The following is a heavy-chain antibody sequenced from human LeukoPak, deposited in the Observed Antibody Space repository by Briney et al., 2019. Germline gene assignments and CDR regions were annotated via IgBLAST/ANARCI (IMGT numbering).Heavy chain of an antibody. Sequence: ASETLSLTCTVSGGSISSSSYYWGWIRQPPGKGLEWIGSIYYSGSTYYNPSLKSRVTISVDTSKNQFSLNLSSVTAADTAVYYCARETADLGRSLDYWGQGTLVTVSS. CDR2: IYYSGST. CDR3: ARETADLGRSLDY. CDR1: GGSISSSSYY. J-gene: IGHJ4*02. D-gene: IGHD1-1*01. V-gene: IGHV4-39*07.